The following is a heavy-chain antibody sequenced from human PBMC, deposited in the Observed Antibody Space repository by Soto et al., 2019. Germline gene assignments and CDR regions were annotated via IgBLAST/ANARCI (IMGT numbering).Heavy chain of an antibody. J-gene: IGHJ6*02. CDR3: ATGKEMGVYYYYYYGMDV. D-gene: IGHD1-26*01. CDR2: INPNSGGT. V-gene: IGHV1-2*02. CDR1: GYTFTDYY. Sequence: ASVKVSCKASGYTFTDYYIHWVRQAPGQGLEWMGWINPNSGGTNYAEKFQGRVTMTRDTAISTAYMVLSRLRLDDTAVYYCATGKEMGVYYYYYYGMDVWGQGTTVTVSS.